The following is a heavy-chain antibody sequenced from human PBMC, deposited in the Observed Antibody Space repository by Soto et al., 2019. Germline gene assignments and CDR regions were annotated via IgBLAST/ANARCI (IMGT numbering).Heavy chain of an antibody. CDR2: IDNGGTNT. J-gene: IGHJ3*02. Sequence: PGGSLRLSCAASGFTFSSYAMSWVRQAPGRGLVWVSRIDNGGTNTVYADAVKGRFTISRDNAKNTLYLQMNSLRAEDTAVYYCAKDRGRPDAFNIWGQGTMVTVSS. CDR3: AKDRGRPDAFNI. D-gene: IGHD3-10*01. V-gene: IGHV3-74*01. CDR1: GFTFSSYA.